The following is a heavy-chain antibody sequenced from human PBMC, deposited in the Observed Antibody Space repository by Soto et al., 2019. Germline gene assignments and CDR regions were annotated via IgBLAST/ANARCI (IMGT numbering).Heavy chain of an antibody. Sequence: GGSLRLSCAASGFTFSSYSMNWVRQAPGKGLEWVSSISSSSSYIYYADSVKGRFTISRDNAKNSLYLQMNSLRAEDTAVYYCARFHPPSIAAINAFDIWGQGTMVTVSS. V-gene: IGHV3-21*01. J-gene: IGHJ3*02. CDR1: GFTFSSYS. CDR2: ISSSSSYI. D-gene: IGHD6-6*01. CDR3: ARFHPPSIAAINAFDI.